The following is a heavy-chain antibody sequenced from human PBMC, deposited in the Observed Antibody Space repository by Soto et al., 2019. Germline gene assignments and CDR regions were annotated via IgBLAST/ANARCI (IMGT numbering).Heavy chain of an antibody. Sequence: GESLKISCKGSGYSFTSYWIGWVRQMPGKGLEWMGIIYPGDSDTRYSPSFQGQVTISADKSISTAYLQWSSLKASDTAMYYCASGDFWSGYSKKYYFDYWGQGTLVTVSS. CDR3: ASGDFWSGYSKKYYFDY. CDR1: GYSFTSYW. D-gene: IGHD3-3*01. J-gene: IGHJ4*02. CDR2: IYPGDSDT. V-gene: IGHV5-51*01.